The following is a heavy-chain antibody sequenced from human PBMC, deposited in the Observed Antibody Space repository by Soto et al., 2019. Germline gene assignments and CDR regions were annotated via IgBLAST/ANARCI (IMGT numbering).Heavy chain of an antibody. CDR3: AEVAPSISILWGFLEGLLFYYYYYMDV. CDR1: GFTFSNYG. CDR2: ISHDGNKE. V-gene: IGHV3-30*18. Sequence: SLRLSCAASGFTFSNYGIHWVRQAPGKGLEWVAVISHDGNKEYYADSVKGRFTVSRDNSKKTVYLQMNSLRAEDTAMYYCAEVAPSISILWGFLEGLLFYYYYYMDVWGKGTTVTVSS. D-gene: IGHD3-3*01. J-gene: IGHJ6*03.